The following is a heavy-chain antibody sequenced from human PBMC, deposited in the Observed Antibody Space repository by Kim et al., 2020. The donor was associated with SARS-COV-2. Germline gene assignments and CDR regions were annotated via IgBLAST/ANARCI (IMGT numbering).Heavy chain of an antibody. Sequence: NYARKLQGRVTMTTDTSTSTAYMELRSLRSDDTAVYYCARDESGAAGGDYWGQGTLVTVSS. D-gene: IGHD6-13*01. V-gene: IGHV1-18*01. J-gene: IGHJ4*02. CDR3: ARDESGAAGGDY.